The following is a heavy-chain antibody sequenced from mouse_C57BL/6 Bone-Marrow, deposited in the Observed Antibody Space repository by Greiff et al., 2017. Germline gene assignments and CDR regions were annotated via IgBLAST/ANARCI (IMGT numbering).Heavy chain of an antibody. CDR3: ARIGVGLYYGNAWFAY. J-gene: IGHJ3*01. D-gene: IGHD2-1*01. V-gene: IGHV8-8*01. CDR2: ICWDDDK. Sequence: QVTLKVSGPGILQPSQTLSLTCSFSGFSLSTFGMGVGWIRQPSGKGLEWLAHICWDDDKYYNPALESRPSISKETSKNQVFLKVAKVDTADTATYYCARIGVGLYYGNAWFAYWGQGTLVTVSA. CDR1: GFSLSTFGMG.